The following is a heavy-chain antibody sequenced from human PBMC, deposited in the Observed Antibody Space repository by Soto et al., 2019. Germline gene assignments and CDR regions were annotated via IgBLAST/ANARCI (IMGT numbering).Heavy chain of an antibody. CDR2: IIPIFGTA. J-gene: IGHJ5*02. CDR3: ARGLGVVVAASQGWFDP. V-gene: IGHV1-69*12. CDR1: GGTFSSYA. Sequence: QVQLVQSGAEVKKPGSSVKVSCKASGGTFSSYAISWVRQAPGQGLEWMGGIIPIFGTANYAQKFQGRVTITADESTSTAYMELGSLRSEDTAVYYCARGLGVVVAASQGWFDPWGQETLVTVSS. D-gene: IGHD2-15*01.